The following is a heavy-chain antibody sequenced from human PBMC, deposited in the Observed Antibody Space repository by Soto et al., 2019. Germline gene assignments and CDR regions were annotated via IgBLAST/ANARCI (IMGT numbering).Heavy chain of an antibody. CDR1: GFTFSSFG. D-gene: IGHD5-12*01. CDR3: AKELSVGATTPDFDY. V-gene: IGHV3-30*18. Sequence: QVQLVESGGGVVQPGRSLRLSCAASGFTFSSFGMHWVRQAPGKGLEWVAVASYDESYKYYADSVKGRFTIDRDNSLKTLYLQLNSLRAEDTAVYYCAKELSVGATTPDFDYWGQGTLVTVSA. CDR2: ASYDESYK. J-gene: IGHJ4*02.